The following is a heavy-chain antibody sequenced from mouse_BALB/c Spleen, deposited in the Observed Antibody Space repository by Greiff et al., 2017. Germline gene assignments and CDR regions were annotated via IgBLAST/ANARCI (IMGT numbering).Heavy chain of an antibody. J-gene: IGHJ4*01. Sequence: VQLQQSGAELVKPGASVKLSCTASGFNIKDTYMHWVKQRPEQGLEWIGRIDPANGNTKYDPKFQGKATITADTSSNTAYLQLSSLTSEDTAVYYCARKGDYYGYDYYAMDYWGQGTSVTVSS. CDR1: GFNIKDTY. CDR3: ARKGDYYGYDYYAMDY. V-gene: IGHV14-3*02. D-gene: IGHD2-2*01. CDR2: IDPANGNT.